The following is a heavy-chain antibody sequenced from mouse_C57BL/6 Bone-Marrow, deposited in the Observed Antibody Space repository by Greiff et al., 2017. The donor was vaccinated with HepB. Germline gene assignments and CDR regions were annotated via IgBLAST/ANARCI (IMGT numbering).Heavy chain of an antibody. CDR1: GYTFTSYG. V-gene: IGHV1-81*01. CDR3: ARSPIYDGYAWFAY. CDR2: IYPRSGNT. D-gene: IGHD2-3*01. Sequence: QVQLKESGAELARPGASVKLSCMASGYTFTSYGISWVKQRTGQGLEWIGEIYPRSGNTYYNEKFKGKATLTADKSSSTAYMELRSLTSEDSAVYFCARSPIYDGYAWFAYWGQGTPVTVSA. J-gene: IGHJ3*01.